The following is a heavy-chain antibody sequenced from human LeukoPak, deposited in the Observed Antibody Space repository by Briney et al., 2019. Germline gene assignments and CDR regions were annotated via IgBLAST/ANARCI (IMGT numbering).Heavy chain of an antibody. V-gene: IGHV3-23*01. J-gene: IGHJ1*01. CDR2: ISGSGSST. Sequence: GGSLRLSCAASGFTFSSYAMSWVRQAPGKGLEWVSGISGSGSSTYYADSVKGRFTIPRDNSKNKLYLQMNRLRAEDPAVYYCAKDTSYYCSGGSCYSVYFQHWGQGTLVTVSS. D-gene: IGHD2-15*01. CDR3: AKDTSYYCSGGSCYSVYFQH. CDR1: GFTFSSYA.